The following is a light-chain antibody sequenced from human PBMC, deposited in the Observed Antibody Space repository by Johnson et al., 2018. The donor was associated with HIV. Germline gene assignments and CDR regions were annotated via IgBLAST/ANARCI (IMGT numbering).Light chain of an antibody. Sequence: QSVLTQPPSVSAAPGQKVAISCSGSSSNIGNNYVSWYQQLPGTAPKLLIYDDYKRPSGIPDRFSGSKSGTSATLGITGLQTGYEADYYCGTWDSSLGCVFGTGTKVTVL. CDR1: SSNIGNNY. CDR2: DDY. CDR3: GTWDSSLGCV. V-gene: IGLV1-51*01. J-gene: IGLJ1*01.